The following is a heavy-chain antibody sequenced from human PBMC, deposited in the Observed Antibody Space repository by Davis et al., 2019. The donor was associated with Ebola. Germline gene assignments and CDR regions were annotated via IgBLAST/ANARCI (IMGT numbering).Heavy chain of an antibody. Sequence: SVKVSCKASGGTFSSYAISWVRQAPRQGLEWMGRIIPILGIANYAQKFQGRVTITADKSTSTAYMELSSLRSEDTAVYYCARETYYDFWSGYQQYYYGMDVWGQGTTVTVSS. J-gene: IGHJ6*02. CDR1: GGTFSSYA. D-gene: IGHD3-3*01. V-gene: IGHV1-69*04. CDR2: IIPILGIA. CDR3: ARETYYDFWSGYQQYYYGMDV.